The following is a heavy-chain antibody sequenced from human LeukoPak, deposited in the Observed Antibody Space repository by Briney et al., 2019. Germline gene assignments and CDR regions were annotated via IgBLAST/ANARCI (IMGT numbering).Heavy chain of an antibody. J-gene: IGHJ6*02. D-gene: IGHD5-18*01. CDR2: IYYSGST. CDR1: GGSISSYY. CDR3: ARHVPRYSYGSPDLGYYGMDV. Sequence: SETLSLTCTVSGGSISSYYWSWIRQPPGKGLEWIGYIYYSGSTNYNPSLKSRVTISVDTSKNQFSLKLSSVTAADTAVYYCARHVPRYSYGSPDLGYYGMDVWGQGTTVTVSS. V-gene: IGHV4-59*08.